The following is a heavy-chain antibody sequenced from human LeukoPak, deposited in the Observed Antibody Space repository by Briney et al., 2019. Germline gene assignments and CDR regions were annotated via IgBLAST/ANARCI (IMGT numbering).Heavy chain of an antibody. J-gene: IGHJ5*02. V-gene: IGHV3-21*01. CDR1: GFTFSSYS. Sequence: GVLRLSCAASGFTFSSYSMNWVRQAPGKGLEWVSSISSIGSYIYYADSVKGRFTISRDNAKNSLYLQMNSLRAEDTAVYYCARDGVYYDSSGYYYGNWFDPWGQGTQVTVSS. CDR2: ISSIGSYI. CDR3: ARDGVYYDSSGYYYGNWFDP. D-gene: IGHD3-22*01.